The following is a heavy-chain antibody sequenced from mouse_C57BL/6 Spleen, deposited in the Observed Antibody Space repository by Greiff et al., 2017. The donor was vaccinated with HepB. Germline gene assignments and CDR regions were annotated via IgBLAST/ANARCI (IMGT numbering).Heavy chain of an antibody. CDR2: FYPGDGDP. CDR3: ARNWDEGY. V-gene: IGHV1-82*01. Sequence: VQLQQSGPELVKPGASVKISCKASGYAFSSSWMNWVKQRPGTGLEWIGRFYPGDGDPNYNGKFKGKATLTADKSSSTAYMQLSSLTSEDSAVYFCARNWDEGYWGQGTTLTVSS. J-gene: IGHJ2*01. CDR1: GYAFSSSW. D-gene: IGHD4-1*01.